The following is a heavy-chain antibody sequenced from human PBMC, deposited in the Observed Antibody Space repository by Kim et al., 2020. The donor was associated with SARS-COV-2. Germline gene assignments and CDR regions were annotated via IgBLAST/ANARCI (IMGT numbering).Heavy chain of an antibody. D-gene: IGHD2-15*01. Sequence: SLKSRVTISVDTSKNQFSLKLSSVTAADTAVYYCARIYCSGGSCYNGFDYWGQGTLVTVSS. CDR3: ARIYCSGGSCYNGFDY. J-gene: IGHJ4*02. V-gene: IGHV4-34*01.